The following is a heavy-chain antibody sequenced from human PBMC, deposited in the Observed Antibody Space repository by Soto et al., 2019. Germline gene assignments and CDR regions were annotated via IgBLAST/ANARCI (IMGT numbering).Heavy chain of an antibody. Sequence: SETLSLTCTVSGGSISSSSYYWGWFRQPPGKGLEWIGTIYYSGSTYYNPSLKSRVTISVDTSKNQFSLKLSSVTAADTAVYYCARGYCSGGSCYDYWGQGTLVTVS. CDR2: IYYSGST. CDR3: ARGYCSGGSCYDY. D-gene: IGHD2-15*01. V-gene: IGHV4-39*07. CDR1: GGSISSSSYY. J-gene: IGHJ4*02.